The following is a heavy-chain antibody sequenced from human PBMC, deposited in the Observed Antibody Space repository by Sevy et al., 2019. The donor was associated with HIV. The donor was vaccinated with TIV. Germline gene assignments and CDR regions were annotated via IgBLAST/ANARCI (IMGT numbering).Heavy chain of an antibody. D-gene: IGHD3-10*01. Sequence: SETLSLTCSVSGGSFSNYYWNWIRQPPGKGLQWLGYVYYGGSTNYNPSLKSRVTISADTSKNDFSLRLSSVTAADTAVHYCARGMRGKRPSGSISWFDTWGQGTLVTVSS. V-gene: IGHV4-59*01. J-gene: IGHJ5*02. CDR3: ARGMRGKRPSGSISWFDT. CDR1: GGSFSNYY. CDR2: VYYGGST.